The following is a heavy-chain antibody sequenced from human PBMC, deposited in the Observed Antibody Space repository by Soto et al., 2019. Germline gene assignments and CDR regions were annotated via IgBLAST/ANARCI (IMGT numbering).Heavy chain of an antibody. CDR3: AHRRHSSSWYVWFDP. J-gene: IGHJ5*02. CDR2: IFWDDNE. D-gene: IGHD6-13*01. Sequence: SGPTLVNPTQTFTLTCTFSGFSLNTSAVGVGWIRQPPGKALEWLALIFWDDNERYSPSLKSRLTITKDTSKNQVVLTMTNMDPVDTATYYCAHRRHSSSWYVWFDPWGQGTLVTVSS. CDR1: GFSLNTSAVG. V-gene: IGHV2-5*02.